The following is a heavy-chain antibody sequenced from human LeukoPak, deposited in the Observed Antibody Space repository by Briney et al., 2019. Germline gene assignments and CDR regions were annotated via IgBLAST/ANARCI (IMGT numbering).Heavy chain of an antibody. CDR3: ARGLRSGVHPPYYYYYYYMDV. CDR1: GGSISSYY. CDR2: IYYSGST. D-gene: IGHD4-17*01. Sequence: SETLSLTCTVSGGSISSYYWSWIRQPPGKGLEWIGYIYYSGSTNYNPSLKSRVTISVDTSKNQFSLKLSSVTAADTAVYYCARGLRSGVHPPYYYYYYYMDVWGKGTTVTVSS. J-gene: IGHJ6*03. V-gene: IGHV4-59*01.